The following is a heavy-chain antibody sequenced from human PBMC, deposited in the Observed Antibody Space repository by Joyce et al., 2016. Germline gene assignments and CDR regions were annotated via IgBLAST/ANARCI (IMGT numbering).Heavy chain of an antibody. J-gene: IGHJ4*02. CDR1: GLTLSNYG. Sequence: QVQLVASGGGVVQPGRSLRLSCAASGLTLSNYGVHWVRQAPGKGLEWVAVITYDGIYKCYAESVKGRFTSSRDNSKNTVFLEMNSLRTEDTAVYYCAKILTATYSSGWFLDYWGQGTLVTVSS. D-gene: IGHD6-25*01. CDR2: ITYDGIYK. V-gene: IGHV3-30*18. CDR3: AKILTATYSSGWFLDY.